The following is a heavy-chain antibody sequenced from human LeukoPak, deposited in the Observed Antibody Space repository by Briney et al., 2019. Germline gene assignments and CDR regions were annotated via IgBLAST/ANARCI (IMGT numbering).Heavy chain of an antibody. D-gene: IGHD6-19*01. CDR1: GYTFTSYA. CDR2: INAGNGNT. J-gene: IGHJ4*02. CDR3: ARSSGWYSGIDY. V-gene: IGHV1-3*03. Sequence: GATVKVSCKASGYTFTSYAMHWVRQAPGQRLEWMGWINAGNGNTKYSQEFQGRVTITRDTSASTAYMELSSLRSEDMAVYYCARSSGWYSGIDYWGQGTLVTVSS.